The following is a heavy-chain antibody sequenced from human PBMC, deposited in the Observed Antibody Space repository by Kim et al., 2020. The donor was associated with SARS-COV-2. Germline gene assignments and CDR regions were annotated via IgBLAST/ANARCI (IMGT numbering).Heavy chain of an antibody. Sequence: GGSLRLSCVASGFMFSAYRMHWVRQAPGKGLEWVSAISSDSNYIYYADSVKGRFTISRDNSKNAVFLQMNSLRPEDTAVYYCATDKRASVWGSWGYGALVTVSS. D-gene: IGHD3-16*01. J-gene: IGHJ5*01. CDR1: GFMFSAYR. V-gene: IGHV3-21*01. CDR3: ATDKRASVWGS. CDR2: ISSDSNYI.